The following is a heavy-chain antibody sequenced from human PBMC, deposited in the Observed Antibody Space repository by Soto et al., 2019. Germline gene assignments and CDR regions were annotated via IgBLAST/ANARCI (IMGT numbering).Heavy chain of an antibody. Sequence: EVQLVESGGSLVQPGGSLRISCAVSGFTFSSYWMSWVRQAPGKGLEWVATIKQGGSEKYYVDSVRGRFTISGDNAENSLFLQMNSLSAEDTAVYFCVRDVGYDYVNWGQGTLFTVSS. CDR1: GFTFSSYW. V-gene: IGHV3-7*01. J-gene: IGHJ4*02. CDR3: VRDVGYDYVN. CDR2: IKQGGSEK. D-gene: IGHD5-12*01.